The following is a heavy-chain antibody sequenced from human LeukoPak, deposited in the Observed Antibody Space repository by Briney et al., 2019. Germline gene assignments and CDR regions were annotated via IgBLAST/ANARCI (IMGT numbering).Heavy chain of an antibody. CDR2: ISAYNGNT. V-gene: IGHV1-18*01. CDR1: GYTFTSYG. D-gene: IGHD2-2*01. J-gene: IGHJ6*02. CDR3: ARDRPYCSSTSCYLTYYYYYGMDV. Sequence: ASVKVSCKTSGYTFTSYGISWVRQAPGQGLEWMGWISAYNGNTNYAQKLQGRVTMTTDTSTSTAYMELRSLRSDDTAVYYCARDRPYCSSTSCYLTYYYYYGMDVWGRGTTVTVSS.